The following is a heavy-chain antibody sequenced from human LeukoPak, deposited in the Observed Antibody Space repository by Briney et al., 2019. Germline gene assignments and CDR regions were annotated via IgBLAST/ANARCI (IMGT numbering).Heavy chain of an antibody. D-gene: IGHD5-12*01. CDR3: ARAGSHRNSGYDY. CDR2: ISSSTGTM. V-gene: IGHV3-48*04. J-gene: IGHJ4*02. CDR1: GFTFSSYN. Sequence: GGSLRLSCAASGFTFSSYNMNWVRQAPGKGLEWISYISSSTGTMYYADSVEGRFTISRDNAKNSLYLQMNSLRAEDTAVYYCARAGSHRNSGYDYWGQGTLVTVSS.